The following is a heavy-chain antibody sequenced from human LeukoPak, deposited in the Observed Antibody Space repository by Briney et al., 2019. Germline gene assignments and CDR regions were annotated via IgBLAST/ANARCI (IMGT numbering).Heavy chain of an antibody. Sequence: PGGSLRLSCAASGFTFNNAWMNWVRQAPGKGLEWVGRIKSKTDGGTTDYAAPVKDRFTISRDDSKNTLYLQMNSLRTEDTAVYYSTTVVAAAVNGWFDPWGQGTLVTVSS. V-gene: IGHV3-15*01. CDR3: TTVVAAAVNGWFDP. D-gene: IGHD6-13*01. J-gene: IGHJ5*02. CDR2: IKSKTDGGTT. CDR1: GFTFNNAW.